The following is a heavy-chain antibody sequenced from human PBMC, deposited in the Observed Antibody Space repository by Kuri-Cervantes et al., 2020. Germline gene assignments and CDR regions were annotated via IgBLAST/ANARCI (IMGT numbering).Heavy chain of an antibody. V-gene: IGHV3-30*01. CDR3: AREGEYSSSSGFDY. CDR1: GFTFNNYA. CDR2: ISFDGIYK. Sequence: GESLKISCAASGFTFNNYAMHWVRQAPGKGLEWVALISFDGIYKRYADSVKGRFTISRDNSKNTLSLQMNSLRAEDTAVYYCAREGEYSSSSGFDYWGQGTLVTVSS. J-gene: IGHJ4*02. D-gene: IGHD6-6*01.